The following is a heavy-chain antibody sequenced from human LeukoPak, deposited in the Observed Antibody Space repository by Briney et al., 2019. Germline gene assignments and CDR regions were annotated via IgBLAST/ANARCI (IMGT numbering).Heavy chain of an antibody. D-gene: IGHD6-6*01. CDR1: GFTFSSYS. Sequence: PGGSLRLSCAASGFTFSSYSMNWVRQAPGKGLEWVSSISSSSSYIYYADPVKGRFTISRDNAKNSLYLQMNSLRAEDTAVYYCARDLVYSSSSGDWFDPWGQGTLVTVSS. V-gene: IGHV3-21*01. CDR3: ARDLVYSSSSGDWFDP. J-gene: IGHJ5*02. CDR2: ISSSSSYI.